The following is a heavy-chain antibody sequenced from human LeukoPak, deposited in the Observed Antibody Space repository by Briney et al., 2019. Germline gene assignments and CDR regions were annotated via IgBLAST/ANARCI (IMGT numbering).Heavy chain of an antibody. CDR2: INPNSGGT. CDR1: GDTFTGYY. CDR3: APEAAGTDNSFDP. Sequence: GASVKVSCKASGDTFTGYYMHWVRQAPGQGREWMGWINPNSGGTNYAQKFQGRVTMTRDTSISTAYMELSRLRSDDTGVYYCAPEAAGTDNSFDPWGQGTLVTASS. D-gene: IGHD6-13*01. J-gene: IGHJ5*02. V-gene: IGHV1-2*02.